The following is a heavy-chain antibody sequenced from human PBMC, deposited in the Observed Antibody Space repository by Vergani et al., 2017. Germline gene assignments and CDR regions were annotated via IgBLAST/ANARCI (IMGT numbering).Heavy chain of an antibody. Sequence: QVQLQESGPGLVKPSETLSLTCAVSGYSISSGYYWGWIRQPPGKGLEWIGSIYHSGSTYYNPSLKLRVSISVDTSKNQFSLKLSSVTAAETAVYYCARRFSGSLDYWGQGTLVTVYS. J-gene: IGHJ4*02. V-gene: IGHV4-38-2*01. CDR1: GYSISSGYY. CDR2: IYHSGST. CDR3: ARRFSGSLDY. D-gene: IGHD1-26*01.